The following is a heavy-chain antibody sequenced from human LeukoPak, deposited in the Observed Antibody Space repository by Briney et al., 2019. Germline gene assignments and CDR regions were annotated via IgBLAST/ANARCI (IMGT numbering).Heavy chain of an antibody. J-gene: IGHJ4*02. CDR1: GFTFSSYT. D-gene: IGHD6-13*01. CDR3: AKDLPAAGAFDY. CDR2: ISGRSSYI. V-gene: IGHV3-21*04. Sequence: PGGSLRLSCAAAGFTFSSYTMNWVRQAPGKGLEWVSSISGRSSYIYYADSVKGRFTISRDNAKNSLHLQMNSLRAEDTAVYYCAKDLPAAGAFDYWGQGTLVTVSS.